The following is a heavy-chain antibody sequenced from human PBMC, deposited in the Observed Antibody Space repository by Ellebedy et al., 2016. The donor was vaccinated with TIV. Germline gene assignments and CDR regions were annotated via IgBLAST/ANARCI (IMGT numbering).Heavy chain of an antibody. V-gene: IGHV3-7*01. CDR2: IKQDGSEK. Sequence: PGGSLRLSCAVSGFTFSNYWMSWVRQAPGKGLEWVANIKQDGSEKYYVDSVKGRFTISRDNAKNSLYLQMNSLRAEDTAVYYCARDGRKYCSGGTCYSKYWGQGTLVTVSS. CDR1: GFTFSNYW. J-gene: IGHJ4*02. CDR3: ARDGRKYCSGGTCYSKY. D-gene: IGHD2-15*01.